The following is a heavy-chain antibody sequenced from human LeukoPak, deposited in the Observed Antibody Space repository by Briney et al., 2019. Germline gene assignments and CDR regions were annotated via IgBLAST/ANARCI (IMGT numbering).Heavy chain of an antibody. J-gene: IGHJ4*02. CDR1: GGSTSSYY. CDR3: ARGPLKGGVAAAGYLDY. Sequence: PSETLSLTCTVSGGSTSSYYWSWIRQSPGKGLEWIGCIYYSGSTNYNPSLKSRVTISVDTSKNQFSLKLSSVTAADTAVYYCARGPLKGGVAAAGYLDYWGQGTLVTVSS. CDR2: IYYSGST. D-gene: IGHD6-13*01. V-gene: IGHV4-59*01.